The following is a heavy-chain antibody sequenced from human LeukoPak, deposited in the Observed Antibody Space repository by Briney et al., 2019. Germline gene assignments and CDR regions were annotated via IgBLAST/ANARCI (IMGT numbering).Heavy chain of an antibody. Sequence: PSETLSLTCNVSGGSISSYYWSWIRQSPGKGLEWIGFIYYTGSTNHNPSLKSRVTISVDTSKNQISLKLSSVTAADTAVYFCARSAEAEYYYDSSGLWEYWGQGTLVTVSS. V-gene: IGHV4-59*01. CDR1: GGSISSYY. CDR2: IYYTGST. J-gene: IGHJ4*02. D-gene: IGHD3-22*01. CDR3: ARSAEAEYYYDSSGLWEY.